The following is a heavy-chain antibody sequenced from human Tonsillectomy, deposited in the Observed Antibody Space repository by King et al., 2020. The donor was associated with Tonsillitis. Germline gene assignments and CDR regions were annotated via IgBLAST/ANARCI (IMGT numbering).Heavy chain of an antibody. CDR3: ARSGLGGRAVIDY. V-gene: IGHV4-59*01. J-gene: IGHJ4*02. D-gene: IGHD1-26*01. CDR1: GGSISSYY. CDR2: IYYSGST. Sequence: VQLQESGPGLVKPSETLSLTCTVSGGSISSYYWSWIRQPPGKGLEWIGYIYYSGSTNYNPSLKSRVTISIDTSKNQFSLKLSSVTAADTAVYYCARSGLGGRAVIDYWGQGTLVTVSS.